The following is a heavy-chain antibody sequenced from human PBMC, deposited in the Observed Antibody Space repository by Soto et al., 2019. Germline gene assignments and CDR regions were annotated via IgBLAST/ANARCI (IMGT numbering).Heavy chain of an antibody. CDR3: ARRQWLVPFDY. CDR1: GGSFRGYY. D-gene: IGHD6-19*01. CDR2: INHSGST. V-gene: IGHV4-34*01. Sequence: KTSETLSLTCAVSGGSFRGYYWSWIRQPPGKGLEWIGEINHSGSTNYNPSLKSRVTISVDTSKNQFSLKLSSVTAADTAVYYCARRQWLVPFDYWGQGTLVTVSS. J-gene: IGHJ4*02.